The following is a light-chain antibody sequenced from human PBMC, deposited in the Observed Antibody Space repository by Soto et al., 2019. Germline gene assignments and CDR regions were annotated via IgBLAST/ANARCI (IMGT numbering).Light chain of an antibody. CDR2: EVT. J-gene: IGLJ1*01. V-gene: IGLV2-8*01. CDR1: SSDIGGYNY. Sequence: QSALTQPPSASGSPGQSVTISCTGTSSDIGGYNYVSWYQQHPGKAPKLMIYEVTKRPSGVPDRFSGSRSGNTASLTVSGLLAGDEADYYCSSYAGSNNLYVFGTGTKLTVL. CDR3: SSYAGSNNLYV.